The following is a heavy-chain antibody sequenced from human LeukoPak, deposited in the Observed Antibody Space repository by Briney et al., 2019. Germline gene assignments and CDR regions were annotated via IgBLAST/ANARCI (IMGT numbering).Heavy chain of an antibody. CDR1: GDTFSSHT. J-gene: IGHJ4*02. CDR3: ARARLPNTSGSWIAS. D-gene: IGHD3-10*01. Sequence: GASAKLSCKASGDTFSSHTIAWVRQAPGQGLEWMGGVLPVLGSPDYAHKFQGGVSMTADESTNTAYMELNSLTVEDSAIYYCARARLPNTSGSWIASWGQGTLVTVSS. CDR2: VLPVLGSP. V-gene: IGHV1-69*10.